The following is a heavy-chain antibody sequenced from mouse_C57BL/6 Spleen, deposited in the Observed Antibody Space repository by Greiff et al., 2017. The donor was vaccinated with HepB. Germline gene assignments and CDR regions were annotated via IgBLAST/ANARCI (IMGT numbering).Heavy chain of an antibody. V-gene: IGHV1-15*01. D-gene: IGHD1-1*01. CDR3: TRASYYGSSYWYFDV. Sequence: WVKQTPVHGLEWIGAIDPETGGTAYNQKFKGKAILTADKSSSTAYMELRSLTSEDSAVYYCTRASYYGSSYWYFDVWGTGTTVTVSS. J-gene: IGHJ1*03. CDR2: IDPETGGT.